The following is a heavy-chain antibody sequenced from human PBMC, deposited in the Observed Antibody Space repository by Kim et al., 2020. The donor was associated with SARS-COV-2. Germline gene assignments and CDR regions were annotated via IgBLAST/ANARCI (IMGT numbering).Heavy chain of an antibody. D-gene: IGHD1-26*01. J-gene: IGHJ4*02. CDR1: GGSISSYY. Sequence: SETLSLTCTVSGGSISSYYWSWIRQPPGKGLEWIGYIYYSGSTNYNPSLKSRVTISVDTSKNQFSLKLSSVTAADTAVYYCARGGDSGSYSYWGQGTLVTVSS. V-gene: IGHV4-59*01. CDR3: ARGGDSGSYSY. CDR2: IYYSGST.